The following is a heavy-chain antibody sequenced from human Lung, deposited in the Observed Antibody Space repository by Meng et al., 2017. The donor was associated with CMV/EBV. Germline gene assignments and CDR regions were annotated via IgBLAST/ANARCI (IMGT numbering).Heavy chain of an antibody. Sequence: GGSLRLSCSASGFTFSDAGLHWVRQASGRGLEWIGRIRNRANSHATAYVASVKGRFTISRDDSKNTMYLHMNSLKTDDTAVYYCSRGDSNGPLYWGPGTLVXVSS. CDR3: SRGDSNGPLY. D-gene: IGHD3-22*01. J-gene: IGHJ4*02. CDR2: IRNRANSHAT. V-gene: IGHV3-73*01. CDR1: GFTFSDAG.